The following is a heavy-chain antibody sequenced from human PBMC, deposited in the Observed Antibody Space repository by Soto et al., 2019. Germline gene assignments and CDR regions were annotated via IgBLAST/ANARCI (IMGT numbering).Heavy chain of an antibody. Sequence: PGESLKISGKGSGYSFTSYWISWVRQMPGKGLEWMGRIDPSDSYTNYSPSFQGHVTISADKSISTAYLQWSSLKASDTAMYYCPRNSRDTPPADYYGMDVWGQVPTVTVSS. CDR3: PRNSRDTPPADYYGMDV. V-gene: IGHV5-10-1*01. D-gene: IGHD6-19*01. CDR2: IDPSDSYT. CDR1: GYSFTSYW. J-gene: IGHJ6*02.